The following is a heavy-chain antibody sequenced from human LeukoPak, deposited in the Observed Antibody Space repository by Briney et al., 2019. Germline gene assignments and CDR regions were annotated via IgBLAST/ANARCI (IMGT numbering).Heavy chain of an antibody. CDR3: ARDLITMTPWAFDI. Sequence: SETLSLTCTVSGGSISSYYWSWIRQPPGKGLEWIGYIYYSGSTNYNPSLKSRVTISVDTSKNQFSLKLSSVTAVDTAVYYCARDLITMTPWAFDIWGQGTMVTVSS. J-gene: IGHJ3*02. CDR2: IYYSGST. D-gene: IGHD3-22*01. V-gene: IGHV4-59*01. CDR1: GGSISSYY.